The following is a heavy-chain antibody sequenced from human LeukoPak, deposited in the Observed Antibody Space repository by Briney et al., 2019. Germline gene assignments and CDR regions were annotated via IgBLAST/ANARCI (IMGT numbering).Heavy chain of an antibody. Sequence: ASVKVSCKASGYTFTGYYMHWVRQAPGQGLEWMGWINPNSGGTNYAQKFQGRVTMTRDTSISTPYMELSRLRSDDTAVYYCARGGSSGEWFSHLDYWGQGTLVTVSS. D-gene: IGHD3-3*01. J-gene: IGHJ4*02. V-gene: IGHV1-2*02. CDR3: ARGGSSGEWFSHLDY. CDR2: INPNSGGT. CDR1: GYTFTGYY.